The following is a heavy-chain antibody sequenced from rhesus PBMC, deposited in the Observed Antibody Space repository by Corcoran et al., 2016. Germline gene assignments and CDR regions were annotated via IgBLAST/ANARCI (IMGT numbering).Heavy chain of an antibody. CDR1: GGSISDSYR. J-gene: IGHJ6*01. CDR3: AREAVDYNIWTGYYTGFDS. D-gene: IGHD3-3*01. Sequence: QVQLQESGPGVVKPSETLSLTCAVSGGSISDSYRWSWIRQPPGKGLEWIGYIYGSSTSTNYNPSLKSRVTLSKDTSKNQFSLKLSSVTAADTAVYYCAREAVDYNIWTGYYTGFDSWGQGVVVTVSS. CDR2: IYGSSTST. V-gene: IGHV4S10*01.